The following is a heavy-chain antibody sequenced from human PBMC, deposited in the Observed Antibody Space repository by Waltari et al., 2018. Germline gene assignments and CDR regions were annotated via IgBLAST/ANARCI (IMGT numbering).Heavy chain of an antibody. J-gene: IGHJ2*01. CDR1: GYSISSGYY. D-gene: IGHD6-19*01. CDR2: IYHSGGT. V-gene: IGHV4-38-2*01. Sequence: QVQLQESGPGLVKPSETLSITCAVSGYSISSGYYWVWIRQPPGKGLEWIGSIYHSGGTYYNPSLKSRVTISVDTSKNQFSLKLRSVTAADTAVYYCARRISVQWLSYFDLWGRGTLVTVSS. CDR3: ARRISVQWLSYFDL.